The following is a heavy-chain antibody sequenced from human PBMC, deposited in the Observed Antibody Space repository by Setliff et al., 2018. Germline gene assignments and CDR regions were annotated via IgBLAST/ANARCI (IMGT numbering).Heavy chain of an antibody. Sequence: SETLSLTCAVSGYSISSGYYWGWIRQPPGKGLEWIGHIYTSGSTNYNPSLKSRVTISVDTSKNQFSLKLSSVTAADTARYYCARGGGGKPFDYWGQGTLVTVSS. CDR3: ARGGGGKPFDY. CDR2: IYTSGST. V-gene: IGHV4-38-2*01. D-gene: IGHD2-15*01. J-gene: IGHJ4*02. CDR1: GYSISSGYY.